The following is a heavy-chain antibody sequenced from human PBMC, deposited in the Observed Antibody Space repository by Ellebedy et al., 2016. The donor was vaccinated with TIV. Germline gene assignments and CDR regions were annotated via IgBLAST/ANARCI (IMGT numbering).Heavy chain of an antibody. V-gene: IGHV1-69*13. CDR3: ARESSERWLQSNSPFDY. D-gene: IGHD5-24*01. CDR2: IIPIFGTA. J-gene: IGHJ4*02. Sequence: AASVKVSCKASGGTFSSYAISWVRQAPRQGLEWMGGIIPIFGTANYAQKFQGRVSITADESTSTAYMKLSSLRSEDTAVYYCARESSERWLQSNSPFDYWGQGTLVTVSS. CDR1: GGTFSSYA.